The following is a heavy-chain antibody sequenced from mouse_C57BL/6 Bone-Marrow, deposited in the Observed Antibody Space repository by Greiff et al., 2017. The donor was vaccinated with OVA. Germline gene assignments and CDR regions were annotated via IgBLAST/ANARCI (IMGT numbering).Heavy chain of an antibody. J-gene: IGHJ1*03. Sequence: EVKLQESGPELEKPGASVKISCKASGYSFTDYNMNWVKQSNGKSLEWIGVINPNYGTTSYNQKFKGKATLTVDQSSSTAYMQLNSLTSEDSAVYYCARFPRYYGSSYWYFDVWGTGTTVTVSS. CDR1: GYSFTDYN. CDR3: ARFPRYYGSSYWYFDV. CDR2: INPNYGTT. V-gene: IGHV1-39*01. D-gene: IGHD1-1*01.